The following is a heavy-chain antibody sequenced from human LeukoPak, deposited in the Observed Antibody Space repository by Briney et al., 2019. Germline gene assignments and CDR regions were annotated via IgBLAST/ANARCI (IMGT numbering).Heavy chain of an antibody. Sequence: GGSLRLSCAASGFTFSSYSMNWVRQAPGKGLEWVSYISSSSTIYYADSVKGRFTISRDNAKNSLYLQMNSLRAEDTAVYYCARYSSDDYYYYMDVWGKGTTVTVSS. CDR3: ARYSSDDYYYYMDV. CDR1: GFTFSSYS. CDR2: ISSSSTI. D-gene: IGHD6-25*01. J-gene: IGHJ6*03. V-gene: IGHV3-48*04.